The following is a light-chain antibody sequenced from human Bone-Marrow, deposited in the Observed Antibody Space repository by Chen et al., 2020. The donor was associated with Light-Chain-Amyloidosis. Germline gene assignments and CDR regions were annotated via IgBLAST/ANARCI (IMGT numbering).Light chain of an antibody. Sequence: SYVLTLPSSVSVAPGQTATIACGGTNIGSTSLHWYQQTPGQAPLLVVYDDSDRPSGIPERLSGSNSGNTATLTISRVEGGDEADYYCQVWDRSSDRPVFGGGTKLTVL. J-gene: IGLJ3*02. CDR3: QVWDRSSDRPV. CDR1: NIGSTS. CDR2: DDS. V-gene: IGLV3-21*02.